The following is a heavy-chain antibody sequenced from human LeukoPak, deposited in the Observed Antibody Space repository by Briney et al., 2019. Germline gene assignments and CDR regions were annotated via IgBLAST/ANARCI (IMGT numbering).Heavy chain of an antibody. J-gene: IGHJ4*02. Sequence: SETLSLTCTVSGGSISSYYWSWIRQPPGKGLEWIGYIYHSGSTYYNPSLKSRLTISVDTSKNQFSLKLTSVTAADTAVYYCARDSSGYSRFDYWGQGTLVTVSS. V-gene: IGHV4-59*06. CDR3: ARDSSGYSRFDY. CDR2: IYHSGST. D-gene: IGHD3-22*01. CDR1: GGSISSYY.